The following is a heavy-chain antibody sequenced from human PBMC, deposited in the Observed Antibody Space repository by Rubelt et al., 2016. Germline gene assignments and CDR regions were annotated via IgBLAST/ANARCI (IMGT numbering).Heavy chain of an antibody. CDR3: ARGRSARTPAAEFDY. V-gene: IGHV3-7*03. D-gene: IGHD2-2*01. Sequence: VRQAPGKGLEWVAKIKEDGSEKYYMDSVKGRFTITRDNAKKSLFLQMTSMRAADTAVYYCARGRSARTPAAEFDYWGQGALVTVSS. CDR2: IKEDGSEK. J-gene: IGHJ4*02.